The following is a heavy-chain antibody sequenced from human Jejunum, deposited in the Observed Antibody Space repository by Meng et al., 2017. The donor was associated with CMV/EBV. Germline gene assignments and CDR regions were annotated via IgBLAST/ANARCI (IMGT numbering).Heavy chain of an antibody. Sequence: SCVASVFIFSAYTMNWVRQAPGKGLACISSIDRSSDTIYYADSVRGRFTISRDNAKNSLYLQMSSLRAEDTAVYFCASNLPAADYWGQGTLVTVSS. CDR2: IDRSSDTI. CDR1: VFIFSAYT. CDR3: ASNLPAADY. J-gene: IGHJ4*02. V-gene: IGHV3-48*04. D-gene: IGHD2-2*01.